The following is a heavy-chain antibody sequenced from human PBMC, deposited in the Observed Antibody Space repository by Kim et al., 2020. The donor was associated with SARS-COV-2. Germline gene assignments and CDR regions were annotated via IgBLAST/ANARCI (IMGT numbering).Heavy chain of an antibody. D-gene: IGHD4-17*01. CDR3: ANQGLYGLFDI. V-gene: IGHV5-51*01. CDR2: IYPGDSDT. CDR1: GYLFTSSW. Sequence: GESLKISCQGSGYLFTSSWIGLVLQMPGKGLEWMGIIYPGDSDTRYSPSFQGQVTISADKSISTACLQWNSLKPSDTAMYYCANQGLYGLFDIWGQGTMVTVSS. J-gene: IGHJ3*02.